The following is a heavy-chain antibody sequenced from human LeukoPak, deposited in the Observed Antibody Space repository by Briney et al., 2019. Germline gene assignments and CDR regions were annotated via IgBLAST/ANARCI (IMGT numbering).Heavy chain of an antibody. CDR3: ARDSGSGYYPNNWFDP. Sequence: GGSLRLSCAASGFTFSTYWMSWVRQAPGKGLEWVANIKQDGSEKYYVDSVKGRFTISRDNAKNSLYLQMNSLRAEDTAVYYCARDSGSGYYPNNWFDPWGQGTLVTVAS. CDR2: IKQDGSEK. CDR1: GFTFSTYW. J-gene: IGHJ5*02. D-gene: IGHD3-22*01. V-gene: IGHV3-7*01.